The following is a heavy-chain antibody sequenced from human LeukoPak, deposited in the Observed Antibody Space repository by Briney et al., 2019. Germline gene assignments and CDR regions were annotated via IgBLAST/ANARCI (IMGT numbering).Heavy chain of an antibody. CDR3: ARARPSPPEENNYYGMDV. CDR2: IGTAGDT. J-gene: IGHJ6*02. V-gene: IGHV3-13*01. CDR1: GFTFSSYA. Sequence: PGGSLRLSCAASGFTFSSYAMSWVRQAPGKGLEWVSAIGTAGDTYYPGSVKGRFTISRENAKNSLYLQMNSLRAGDTAVYYCARARPSPPEENNYYGMDVWGQGTTVTVSS.